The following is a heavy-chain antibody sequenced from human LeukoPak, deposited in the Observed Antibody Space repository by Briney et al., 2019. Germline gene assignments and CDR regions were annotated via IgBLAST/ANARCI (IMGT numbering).Heavy chain of an antibody. CDR2: IYYSGST. D-gene: IGHD3-3*01. CDR3: ASGNRGYDFWSGYCVNWFDP. CDR1: GGSISSGDYY. V-gene: IGHV4-30-4*08. Sequence: SETLSLTCTVSGGSISSGDYYWSWIRQPPGKGLEWIGYIYYSGSTYYNPSLKSRVTISVDTSKNQFSLKLSSVTAADTAVYYCASGNRGYDFWSGYCVNWFDPWGQGTLVTVSS. J-gene: IGHJ5*02.